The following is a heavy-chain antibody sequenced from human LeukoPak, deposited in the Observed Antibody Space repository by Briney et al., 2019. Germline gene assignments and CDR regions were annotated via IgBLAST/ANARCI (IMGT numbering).Heavy chain of an antibody. J-gene: IGHJ5*02. CDR1: EFTFSSYA. D-gene: IGHD6-19*01. CDR3: VRVAVAGNLNNWFDP. CDR2: ISGSGGST. Sequence: GGSLRLSCAASEFTFSSYAMQWVRQAPGKGLEWVSGISGSGGSTYYADSVKGRFTISRDNYKNTLYLQMNSLRAEDTAVYYCVRVAVAGNLNNWFDPWGQGTLVTVSS. V-gene: IGHV3-23*01.